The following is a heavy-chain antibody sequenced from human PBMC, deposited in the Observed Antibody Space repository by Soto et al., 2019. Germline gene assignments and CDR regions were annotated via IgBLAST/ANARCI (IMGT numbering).Heavy chain of an antibody. D-gene: IGHD3-10*01. J-gene: IGHJ3*02. CDR3: ARRLRGGSGWSFDI. CDR1: GGSISSDY. Sequence: QVQLQESGPGLVKPSETLSLTCAVSGGSISSDYWSWIRQPPGKGLEWIGCIFYSGSTNYNPSLRSRVTISVDPSKNQFSLKLSSVTAADTAVYYCARRLRGGSGWSFDIWGQGTMVTVSS. V-gene: IGHV4-59*08. CDR2: IFYSGST.